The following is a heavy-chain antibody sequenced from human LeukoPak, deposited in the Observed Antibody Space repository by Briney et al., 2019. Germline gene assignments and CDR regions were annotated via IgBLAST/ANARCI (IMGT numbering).Heavy chain of an antibody. CDR1: GFTFSSYW. Sequence: PGGSLRLSCAASGFTFSSYWMSWVRQAPGKGLEWVANIKQDGREKYYVDSVKGRFTISRDNAKNSLYLQMNSLRAEDTAVYYCARDRGSYYYDSSGYYYDYWGQGTLVTVSS. D-gene: IGHD3-22*01. V-gene: IGHV3-7*01. J-gene: IGHJ4*02. CDR3: ARDRGSYYYDSSGYYYDY. CDR2: IKQDGREK.